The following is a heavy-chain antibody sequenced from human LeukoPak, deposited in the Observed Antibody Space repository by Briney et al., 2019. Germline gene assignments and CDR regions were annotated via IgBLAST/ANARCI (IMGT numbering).Heavy chain of an antibody. CDR3: ARDRSSWYDQPNWFDP. V-gene: IGHV3-48*02. CDR1: GFTFSSYS. CDR2: ISSSSSTI. J-gene: IGHJ5*02. Sequence: PGGSLRLSCAASGFTFSSYSMNWVRQAPGKGLEWVSYISSSSSTIYYADSVKGRFTISRDNAKNSLYLQMNSLRDEDTAVYYCARDRSSWYDQPNWFDPWGQGTLVTVSS. D-gene: IGHD6-13*01.